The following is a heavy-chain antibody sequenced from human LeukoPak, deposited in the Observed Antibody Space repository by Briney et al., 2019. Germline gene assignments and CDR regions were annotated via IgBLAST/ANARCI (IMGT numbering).Heavy chain of an antibody. J-gene: IGHJ4*02. D-gene: IGHD1-14*01. CDR3: ARDADRHLAIDY. CDR2: ISGSGGST. V-gene: IGHV3-23*01. Sequence: PGGSLRLSCAASGFTFSSYAMSWVRQAPGKGLEWVSAISGSGGSTYYADSVKGRFTISRDNAKNSLYLQMNSLTVDDTAVYYCARDADRHLAIDYWGQGTLVTVSS. CDR1: GFTFSSYA.